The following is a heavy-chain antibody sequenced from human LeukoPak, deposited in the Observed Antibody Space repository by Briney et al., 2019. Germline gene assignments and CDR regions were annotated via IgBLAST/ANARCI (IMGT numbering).Heavy chain of an antibody. D-gene: IGHD3-22*01. J-gene: IGHJ4*02. Sequence: PGGSLRLSCAASGFTFSSYDMHWVRQATGKGLEWVSAIGTAGDTYYPGSVKGRFTISRENAKNSLYLQMNSLRAGDTAVYYCARGVRSRLFYYSDYWGQGTLVTVSS. CDR1: GFTFSSYD. CDR3: ARGVRSRLFYYSDY. V-gene: IGHV3-13*01. CDR2: IGTAGDT.